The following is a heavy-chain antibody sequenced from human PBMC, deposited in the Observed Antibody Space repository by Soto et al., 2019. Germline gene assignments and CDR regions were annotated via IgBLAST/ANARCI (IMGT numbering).Heavy chain of an antibody. D-gene: IGHD1-26*01. CDR3: ASPFPGLGRTPPPFDY. V-gene: IGHV4-34*01. Sequence: PSETLSLTCAVYGGSFSGYYWSWIRQPPGKGLEWIGEINHSGSTNYNPSLKSRVTISVDTSKNQFSLKLSSVTAADTAVYYCASPFPGLGRTPPPFDYWGQGTLVTVSS. CDR1: GGSFSGYY. CDR2: INHSGST. J-gene: IGHJ4*02.